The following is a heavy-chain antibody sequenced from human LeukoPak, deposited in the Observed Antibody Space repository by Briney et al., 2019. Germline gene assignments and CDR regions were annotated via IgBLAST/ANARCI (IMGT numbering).Heavy chain of an antibody. CDR2: IWYDGSNK. J-gene: IGHJ6*02. V-gene: IGHV3-33*01. Sequence: PGGSLRLSCAASGFTFSSYGMHWVRQAPGKGLEWVAVIWYDGSNKYYADSVKGRFTISRDNSKNTLYLQMNSLRAEDTAVYYCARDLLATSYYGMDVWGQGTTVTVSS. CDR1: GFTFSSYG. CDR3: ARDLLATSYYGMDV. D-gene: IGHD5-24*01.